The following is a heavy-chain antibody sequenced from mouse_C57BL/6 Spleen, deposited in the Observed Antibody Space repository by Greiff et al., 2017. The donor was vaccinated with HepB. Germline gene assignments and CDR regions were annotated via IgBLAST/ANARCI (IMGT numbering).Heavy chain of an antibody. CDR3: ARGPLNSPFDY. V-gene: IGHV5-4*01. D-gene: IGHD1-3*01. CDR1: GFTFSSYA. J-gene: IGHJ2*01. Sequence: EVQLVESGGGLVKPGGSLKLSCAASGFTFSSYAMSWVRQTPEKRLEWVATISDGGSYTYYPDNVKGRFTISRDNAKNNLYLQMSHLKSEDTAMYYFARGPLNSPFDYWGQGTTLTVSS. CDR2: ISDGGSYT.